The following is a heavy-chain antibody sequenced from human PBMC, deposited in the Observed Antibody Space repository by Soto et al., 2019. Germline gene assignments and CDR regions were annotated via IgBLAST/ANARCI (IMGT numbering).Heavy chain of an antibody. CDR1: GGSISGHY. CDR2: IYSSGTT. D-gene: IGHD2-15*01. V-gene: IGHV4-4*07. Sequence: SETLSLTCTVSGGSISGHYWSWIRQPAGGGLEWIGRIYSSGTTNYNPSLKSRVTMSVDRSKNQFSLKLTSVTAADTAVYFCARDVGYCSGGYCYNWFDPWGQGNLVTVS. J-gene: IGHJ5*02. CDR3: ARDVGYCSGGYCYNWFDP.